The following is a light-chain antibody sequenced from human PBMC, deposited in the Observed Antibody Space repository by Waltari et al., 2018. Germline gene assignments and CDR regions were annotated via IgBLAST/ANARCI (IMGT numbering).Light chain of an antibody. V-gene: IGKV1-6*01. CDR2: AAS. CDR1: QAIGNE. CDR3: LQDYIYPWT. Sequence: AIQMTQSPSSLSASVGDSVPITCRASQAIGNEFGWYQQQPGKAPILLIYAASTYQSGVPPRFSGSGSGTDFTLTISSMQPEDFATYYCLQDYIYPWTFGQGTNVEI. J-gene: IGKJ1*01.